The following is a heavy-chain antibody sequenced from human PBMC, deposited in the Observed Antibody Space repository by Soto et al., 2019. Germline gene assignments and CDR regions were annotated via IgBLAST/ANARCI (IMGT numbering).Heavy chain of an antibody. Sequence: PSETLSLTCTVSGGSIRSYYWSWIRQPPGKGLEWIGYIYYSGSTNYNPSLKSRITINPDTSKDQFSLQLNSVTPEDTAVYYCARAYCSGGSCWAWSSWFDPWGQGTLVTVSS. D-gene: IGHD2-15*01. CDR2: IYYSGST. V-gene: IGHV4-59*12. CDR3: ARAYCSGGSCWAWSSWFDP. CDR1: GGSIRSYY. J-gene: IGHJ5*02.